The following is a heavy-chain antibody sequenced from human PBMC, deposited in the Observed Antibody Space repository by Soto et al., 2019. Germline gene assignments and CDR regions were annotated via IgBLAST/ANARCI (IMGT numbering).Heavy chain of an antibody. CDR2: IKQDGSEK. V-gene: IGHV3-7*01. CDR1: GFTFSSYW. J-gene: IGHJ3*02. Sequence: GGSLRLSCAASGFTFSSYWMSWVRQAPGKGLEWVANIKQDGSEKYYVDSVKGRFTISRDNAKNSLYLQMNSLRAEDTAVYYCARDSGVAVAGPLDAFDIRGQGTMVTVSS. CDR3: ARDSGVAVAGPLDAFDI. D-gene: IGHD6-19*01.